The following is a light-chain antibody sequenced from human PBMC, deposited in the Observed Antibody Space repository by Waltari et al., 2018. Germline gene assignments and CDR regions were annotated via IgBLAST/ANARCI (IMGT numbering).Light chain of an antibody. J-gene: IGKJ1*01. Sequence: DIMMTQYPDYLAVSMGERATIKYKSTQNVLYSSNNKTYLAWYQQKPEKHPNPHIYSASIRESGFPDRFSGSGSGKDFTLTISSLQAQDLKVYYCQQYYITWEFGQGINVEIK. CDR3: QQYYITWE. CDR2: SAS. V-gene: IGKV4-1*01. CDR1: QNVLYSSNNKTY.